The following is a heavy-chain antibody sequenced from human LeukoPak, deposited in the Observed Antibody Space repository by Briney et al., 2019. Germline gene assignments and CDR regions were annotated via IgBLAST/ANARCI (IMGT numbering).Heavy chain of an antibody. CDR3: ARALHDYGDQDWFDP. V-gene: IGHV3-48*01. CDR2: ISSSSTTT. J-gene: IGHJ5*02. Sequence: GGSLRLSCAASGFTFSSSGMNWVRQAPGKGLEWISYISSSSTTTYYADSVKGRFTISRDNSKNTLYLQMNSLRAEDTAVYYCARALHDYGDQDWFDPWGQGTLVTVTS. D-gene: IGHD4-17*01. CDR1: GFTFSSSG.